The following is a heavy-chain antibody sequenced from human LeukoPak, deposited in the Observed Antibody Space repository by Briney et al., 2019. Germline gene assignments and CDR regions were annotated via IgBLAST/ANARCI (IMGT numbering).Heavy chain of an antibody. CDR1: GGSFSGYY. CDR3: AREASRGATTPFDY. D-gene: IGHD1-26*01. V-gene: IGHV4-34*01. Sequence: SETLSLTCAVYGGSFSGYYWSWIRQPPGKGLEWIGEINHSGSTNYNPSLKSRVTISVDTSKNQFSLKLSSVTAADTAVYYCAREASRGATTPFDYWGQGTLVTVSS. J-gene: IGHJ4*02. CDR2: INHSGST.